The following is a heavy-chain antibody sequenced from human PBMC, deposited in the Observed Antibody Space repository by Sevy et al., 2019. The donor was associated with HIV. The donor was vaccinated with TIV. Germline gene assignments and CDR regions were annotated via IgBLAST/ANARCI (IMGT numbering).Heavy chain of an antibody. V-gene: IGHV5-51*01. CDR2: IYPGDSDT. CDR1: GYSFTSYW. CDR3: ARARQDDILTGYYNYFDY. D-gene: IGHD3-9*01. Sequence: GESLKISCKGSGYSFTSYWIGWVRQMPGKGLGWMGIIYPGDSDTRYSPSFQGQVTISADKSISTAYLQWSSLKASDTAMYYCARARQDDILTGYYNYFDYWGQGTLVTVSS. J-gene: IGHJ4*02.